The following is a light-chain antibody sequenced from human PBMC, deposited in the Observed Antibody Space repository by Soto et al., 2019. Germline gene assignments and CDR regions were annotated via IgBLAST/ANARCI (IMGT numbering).Light chain of an antibody. J-gene: IGLJ1*01. CDR3: SSYTSTSRYV. CDR1: SSDVGKYDR. Sequence: QSVLTRPPSVSGSPGESVTISCTGTSSDVGKYDRVSWYQQPPDTAPKLIIYEVTNRPSGVPARFSGSKSGNTASLTISGLQAEDEADYYCSSYTSTSRYVFGAGTKVTVL. V-gene: IGLV2-18*02. CDR2: EVT.